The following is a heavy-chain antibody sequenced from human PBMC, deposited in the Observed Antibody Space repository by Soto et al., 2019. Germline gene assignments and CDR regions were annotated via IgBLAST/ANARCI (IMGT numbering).Heavy chain of an antibody. Sequence: EGQGVESGGGLVQPGGALRLCCAASGFRFSRYWMHWVRQVPGKGLVWVSRINIEGTSATYADSVKGRFTISRDNARNTLFLQMNSLRAEDSAVYYCAAGLLPRISGTTLNPWGQGTLVIVSS. V-gene: IGHV3-74*01. D-gene: IGHD1-7*01. CDR1: GFRFSRYW. CDR2: INIEGTSA. J-gene: IGHJ5*02. CDR3: AAGLLPRISGTTLNP.